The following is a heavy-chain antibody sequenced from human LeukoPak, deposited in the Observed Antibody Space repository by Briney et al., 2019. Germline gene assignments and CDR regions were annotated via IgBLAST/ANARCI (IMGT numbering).Heavy chain of an antibody. CDR2: IRYDGGNQ. V-gene: IGHV3-30*02. CDR3: ARGVGTTIYWYFDL. Sequence: GGSLRLSCAASGFTFSSYSMNWVRQTPGKGLECVAFIRYDGGNQYYADSVKGRFTISSDTSKNTLYLQMDSLRAEDTPVYYCARGVGTTIYWYFDLWGRGTLVTVS. J-gene: IGHJ2*01. D-gene: IGHD1-26*01. CDR1: GFTFSSYS.